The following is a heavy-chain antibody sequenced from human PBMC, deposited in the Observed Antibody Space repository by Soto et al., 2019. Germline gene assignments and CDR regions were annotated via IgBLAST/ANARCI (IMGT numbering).Heavy chain of an antibody. D-gene: IGHD3-22*01. Sequence: ASVKVSCKASGYTFTSYDINWVRQATGQGLEWMGWMNPNSGNTNYAQKFQERVTITRDMSTSTAYMELSSLRSEDTAVYYCAAETADLYDSSGLPRYYYYGMDVWGQGTKVTVSS. CDR3: AAETADLYDSSGLPRYYYYGMDV. CDR1: GYTFTSYD. J-gene: IGHJ6*02. V-gene: IGHV1-8*01. CDR2: MNPNSGNT.